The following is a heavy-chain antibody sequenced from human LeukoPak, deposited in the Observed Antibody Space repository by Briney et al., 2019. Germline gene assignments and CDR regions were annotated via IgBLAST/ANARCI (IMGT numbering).Heavy chain of an antibody. CDR1: GGSISSYY. D-gene: IGHD1-1*01. Sequence: SSETLSLTCTVSGGSISSYYWSWIRQPPGKGLEWIGYIYYSGSTNYNPSLKSRVTISVDTSKNQFSLKLSSVTAADTAVYYCASLLGTTGTGYCYYMDVWGKGTTVTVSS. CDR2: IYYSGST. V-gene: IGHV4-59*01. CDR3: ASLLGTTGTGYCYYMDV. J-gene: IGHJ6*03.